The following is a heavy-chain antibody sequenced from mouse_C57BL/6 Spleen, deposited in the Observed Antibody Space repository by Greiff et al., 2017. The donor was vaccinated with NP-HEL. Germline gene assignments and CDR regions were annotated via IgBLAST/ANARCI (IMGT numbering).Heavy chain of an antibody. CDR3: ARQEGYSKGFAY. D-gene: IGHD2-5*01. CDR2: ISSGGSYT. J-gene: IGHJ3*01. V-gene: IGHV5-6*01. CDR1: GFTFSSYG. Sequence: EVMLVESGGDLVKPGGSLKLSCAASGFTFSSYGMSWVRQTPDKRLEWVATISSGGSYTYYPASVKGRFTLSRNKSKNTLYLHMSSLNSEDTAMYYCARQEGYSKGFAYWGQGTLVTVSA.